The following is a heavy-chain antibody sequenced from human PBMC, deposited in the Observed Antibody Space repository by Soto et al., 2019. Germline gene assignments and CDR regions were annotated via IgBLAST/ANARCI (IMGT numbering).Heavy chain of an antibody. CDR1: GGSISSSISY. J-gene: IGHJ4*02. V-gene: IGHV4-39*01. D-gene: IGHD2-21*01. Sequence: QPQLQESGPGLVKPSETLSLTCTVSGGSISSSISYWGWIRQPPGKGLEWIGSIYHSGSTYHNPYHKSRLTISVDTSNNPFSLKLTAVPAADTAVYYCARHPTGLWWRDGPAYWGQGTLVTFSS. CDR3: ARHPTGLWWRDGPAY. CDR2: IYHSGST.